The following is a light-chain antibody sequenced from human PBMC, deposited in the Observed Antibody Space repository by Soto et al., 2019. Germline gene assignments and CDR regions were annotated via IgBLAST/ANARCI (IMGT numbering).Light chain of an antibody. CDR2: GSS. CDR3: QWRSNRPRFT. V-gene: IGKV3D-20*02. Sequence: ALTQSPGTLSSSPGERATLSCRASQSFSSYYLALYQQKPGQCPGPLIYGSSIMATGIPDRFSGSGSGTDFTLTINILEPEDFAVYDCQWRSNRPRFTFGPGTKVDI. CDR1: QSFSSYY. J-gene: IGKJ3*01.